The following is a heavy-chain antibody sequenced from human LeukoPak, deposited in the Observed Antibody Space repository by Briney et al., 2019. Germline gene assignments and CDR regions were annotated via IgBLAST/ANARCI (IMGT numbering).Heavy chain of an antibody. D-gene: IGHD5-24*01. V-gene: IGHV3-53*01. CDR1: GFTVSSNY. CDR3: ARDSRRDGYNWGFDY. CDR2: IYSGGST. Sequence: PGGSLRLSCAASGFTVSSNYMSWVRQAPGKGLEWVSVIYSGGSTYYADSVKGRFTISRDNSKNTLHLQMNSLRAEDTAVYYCARDSRRDGYNWGFDYWGQGTLVTVSS. J-gene: IGHJ4*02.